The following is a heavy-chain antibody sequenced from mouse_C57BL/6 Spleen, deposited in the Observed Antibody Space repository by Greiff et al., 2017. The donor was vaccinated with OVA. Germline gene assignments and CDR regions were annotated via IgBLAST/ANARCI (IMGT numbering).Heavy chain of an antibody. J-gene: IGHJ4*01. Sequence: QVQLQQSGAVLAKPGASVKISCKASGYAFSSYWMHWVKQRPGKGLEWIGQIYPGDGDTNYNGKFKGKATLTADKSSSTAYMQLSSLTPEDSAVYFCAGPIYYYGSSCSGDEMDYWGQGTSVTVSS. CDR3: AGPIYYYGSSCSGDEMDY. D-gene: IGHD1-1*01. V-gene: IGHV1-80*01. CDR2: IYPGDGDT. CDR1: GYAFSSYW.